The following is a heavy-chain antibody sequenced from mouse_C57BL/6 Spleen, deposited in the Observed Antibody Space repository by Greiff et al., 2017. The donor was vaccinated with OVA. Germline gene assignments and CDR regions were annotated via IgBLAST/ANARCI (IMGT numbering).Heavy chain of an antibody. V-gene: IGHV14-4*01. D-gene: IGHD1-1*01. J-gene: IGHJ3*01. CDR1: GFNIKDDY. CDR2: IDPENGDT. CDR3: TTITTVVADFAY. Sequence: VQLQQSGAELVRPGASVKLSCTASGFNIKDDYMHWVKQRPEQGLEWIGWIDPENGDTEYASKFQGKATITADTSSNTAYLQLSSLTSEDTAVYYCTTITTVVADFAYWGQGTLVTVSA.